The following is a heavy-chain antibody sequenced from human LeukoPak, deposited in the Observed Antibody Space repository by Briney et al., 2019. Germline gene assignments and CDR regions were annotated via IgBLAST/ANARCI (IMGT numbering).Heavy chain of an antibody. J-gene: IGHJ4*02. D-gene: IGHD5-18*01. Sequence: PGGSLRLSCAASGFTFSRYAMHWVRQAPGKGLEWVAVISGSGGSTYYADSVKGRFTISRDNSKNTLYLQMNSLRAEDTAVYYCAKDGGYSYGYPSNFDYWGQGTLVTVSS. CDR2: ISGSGGST. V-gene: IGHV3-23*01. CDR1: GFTFSRYA. CDR3: AKDGGYSYGYPSNFDY.